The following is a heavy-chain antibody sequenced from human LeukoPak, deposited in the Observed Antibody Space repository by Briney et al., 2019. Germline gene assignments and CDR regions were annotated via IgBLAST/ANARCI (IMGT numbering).Heavy chain of an antibody. CDR2: ISAYNGNT. V-gene: IGHV1-18*01. CDR3: ARQVITFGGVIVPLYDDY. Sequence: ASVKVSCKASGYTFTSYGISWVRQAPGQGLEWMGWISAYNGNTNYAQKLQGRVTMTTDTSTSTAYMELRTLRSDDTAVYYCARQVITFGGVIVPLYDDYWGQGTLVTVSS. D-gene: IGHD3-16*02. J-gene: IGHJ4*02. CDR1: GYTFTSYG.